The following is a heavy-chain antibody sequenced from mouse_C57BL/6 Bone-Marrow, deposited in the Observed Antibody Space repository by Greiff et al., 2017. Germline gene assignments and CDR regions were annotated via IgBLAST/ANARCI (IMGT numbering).Heavy chain of an antibody. CDR3: ARLPGYFDV. D-gene: IGHD2-12*01. Sequence: QVQLKQSGAELARPGASVKLSCKASGYTFTSYGISWVKQRTGQGLEWIGEIYPRSGNTYYNEKFKGKATLTADKSSSTAYMELRSLTSADSAVYFCARLPGYFDVWGTGTTVTVSS. J-gene: IGHJ1*03. V-gene: IGHV1-81*01. CDR2: IYPRSGNT. CDR1: GYTFTSYG.